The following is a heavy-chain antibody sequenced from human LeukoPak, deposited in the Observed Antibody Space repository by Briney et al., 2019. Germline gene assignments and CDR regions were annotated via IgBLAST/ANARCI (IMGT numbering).Heavy chain of an antibody. Sequence: GKALNISCMSSGHSFTTYWLAWARQLPGKGLEGMGTIYPGDPDTRYSPSWQGHITISVDKSISIACLQWSSLKASGTAMYYCARLLQGVAGTWGYWGQGTLVTVS. CDR3: ARLLQGVAGTWGY. D-gene: IGHD6-19*01. CDR1: GHSFTTYW. V-gene: IGHV5-51*01. CDR2: IYPGDPDT. J-gene: IGHJ4*02.